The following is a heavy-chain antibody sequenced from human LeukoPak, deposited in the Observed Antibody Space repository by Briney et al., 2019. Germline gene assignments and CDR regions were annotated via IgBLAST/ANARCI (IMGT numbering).Heavy chain of an antibody. Sequence: PGGSLRLSCAASGFTFSGYSMNWVRQAPGKGLEWVSSISSSSSYIYYADSVKGRFTISRDNAKNSLYLQMNSLRAEDTAVYYCARDNWIQLWFFDYWGQGTLVTVSS. D-gene: IGHD5-18*01. J-gene: IGHJ4*02. V-gene: IGHV3-21*01. CDR3: ARDNWIQLWFFDY. CDR1: GFTFSGYS. CDR2: ISSSSSYI.